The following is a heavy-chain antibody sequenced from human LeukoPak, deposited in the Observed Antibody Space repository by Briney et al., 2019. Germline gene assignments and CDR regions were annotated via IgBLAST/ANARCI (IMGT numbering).Heavy chain of an antibody. CDR3: ARTGGSFYFYYYMDV. V-gene: IGHV4-34*01. D-gene: IGHD1-26*01. CDR1: GGSFGGYY. CDR2: INDSGSS. Sequence: SETLSLTCAVYGGSFGGYYWSWIRQPPGKGLEWIGEINDSGSSNYIPSLKSRVTISVDKSKNQFSLWLSSVTAADTAVYYCARTGGSFYFYYYMDVWGKGTTVTVSS. J-gene: IGHJ6*03.